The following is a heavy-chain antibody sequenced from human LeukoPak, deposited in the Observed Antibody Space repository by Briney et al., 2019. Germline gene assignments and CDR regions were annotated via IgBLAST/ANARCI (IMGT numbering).Heavy chain of an antibody. CDR3: ARRTSKDAFDI. V-gene: IGHV4-39*07. CDR2: INHSGST. Sequence: SETLSLTCTVSGGSISSSSYYWGWIRQPPGKGLEWIGEINHSGSTNYNPSLKSRVTISVDTSKNQFSLKLSSVTAADTAVYYCARRTSKDAFDIWGQGTMVTVSS. J-gene: IGHJ3*02. D-gene: IGHD1/OR15-1a*01. CDR1: GGSISSSSYY.